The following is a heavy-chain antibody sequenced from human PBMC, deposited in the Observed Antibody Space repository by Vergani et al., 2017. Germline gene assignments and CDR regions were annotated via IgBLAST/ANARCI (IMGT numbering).Heavy chain of an antibody. CDR1: GGSISSGSYY. CDR2: IYTSGST. CDR3: SRVGYSYGYGLFDY. Sequence: QVQLQESGPGLVKPSQTLSLTCTVSGGSISSGSYYWSWIRQPAGKGLEWIGRIYTSGSTNYKPSLKSRVTISVDTSKKPFSLKLSYGTAADTAVYYCSRVGYSYGYGLFDYWGQGTLVTVSS. D-gene: IGHD5-18*01. J-gene: IGHJ4*02. V-gene: IGHV4-61*02.